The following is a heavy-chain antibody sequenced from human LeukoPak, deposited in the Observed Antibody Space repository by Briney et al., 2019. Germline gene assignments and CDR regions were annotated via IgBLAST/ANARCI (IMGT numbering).Heavy chain of an antibody. Sequence: GGSLRLSCAASGFTVSSNFMNWVPQAPGKGLEWVSDYADSVKGRFTISRDNSKNTLYLQMNSLRAEDTAVYYCAKDPANQLLYPAHFSHWGQGTLVTVSS. D-gene: IGHD2-2*01. V-gene: IGHV3-53*01. CDR3: AKDPANQLLYPAHFSH. CDR1: GFTVSSNF. J-gene: IGHJ1*01.